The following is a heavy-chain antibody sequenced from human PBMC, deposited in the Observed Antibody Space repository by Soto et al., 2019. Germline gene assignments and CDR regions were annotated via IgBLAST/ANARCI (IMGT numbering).Heavy chain of an antibody. V-gene: IGHV3-11*05. CDR2: ISSSSSYT. CDR1: GFTFSDYY. J-gene: IGHJ4*02. CDR3: ARVDSSTYYFDC. D-gene: IGHD6-13*01. Sequence: QVQLVESGGGLVKPGGSLRLSCAASGFTFSDYYMSWIRQAPGKGLEWVSYISSSSSYTNYADSVKGRFTISRDNAKNALYLEMNSLSAEDTAVYYCARVDSSTYYFDCWGQGTLVTVSS.